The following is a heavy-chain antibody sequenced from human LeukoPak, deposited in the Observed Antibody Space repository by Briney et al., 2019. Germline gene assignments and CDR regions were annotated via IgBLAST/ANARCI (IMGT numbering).Heavy chain of an antibody. CDR1: GFTFSSYA. Sequence: GGSLRLSCAASGFTFSSYAMSWVRQAPGKGLEWVSSIGGSGGSTHYADSVKGRFTISRDNSKNTLYLQMNSLRAEDTAVYYCAKGDGYDRLDYWGQGTLVTVSS. CDR2: IGGSGGST. CDR3: AKGDGYDRLDY. D-gene: IGHD5-12*01. J-gene: IGHJ4*02. V-gene: IGHV3-23*01.